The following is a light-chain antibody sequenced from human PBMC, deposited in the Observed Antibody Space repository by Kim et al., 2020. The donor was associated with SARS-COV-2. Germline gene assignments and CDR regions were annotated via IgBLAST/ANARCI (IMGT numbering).Light chain of an antibody. J-gene: IGKJ4*01. V-gene: IGKV1-5*03. CDR3: QHYYDCPLT. CDR1: QSISGW. CDR2: EAS. Sequence: ASVGDRVTITCRASQSISGWLGWYQQRPGKAPKLLIYEASSLETGVPSRFSGSGSGTEFTLTISSLQPDDFATYFCQHYYDCPLTFGGGTKVDIK.